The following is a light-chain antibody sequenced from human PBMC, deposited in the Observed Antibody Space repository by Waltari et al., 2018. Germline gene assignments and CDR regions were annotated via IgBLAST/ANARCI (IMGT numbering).Light chain of an antibody. Sequence: ETVMTQSPATLSVSPGERATISCRASQSVSSNLAWYQQKPGQAPRLLIYGASTRATGIPARFSGSGSGTEFTLTISSLQSEDFAVYYCQQYNNWPALTFGGGTKVEIK. CDR2: GAS. V-gene: IGKV3-15*01. CDR1: QSVSSN. CDR3: QQYNNWPALT. J-gene: IGKJ4*01.